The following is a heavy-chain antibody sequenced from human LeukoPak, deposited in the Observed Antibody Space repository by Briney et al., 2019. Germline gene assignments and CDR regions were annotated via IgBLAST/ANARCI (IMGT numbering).Heavy chain of an antibody. CDR1: GFTFSDYY. V-gene: IGHV3-11*01. CDR3: AREGVRPSSAWYVY. Sequence: PGGSLRLSCAASGFTFSDYYMSWIRQAPGKGLEWVSYISGSGSTIYYADSVKGRFTISRDNARNSLYLQMNTLRAEDTAVYYCAREGVRPSSAWYVYWGQGTLVTVSS. J-gene: IGHJ4*02. CDR2: ISGSGSTI. D-gene: IGHD6-19*01.